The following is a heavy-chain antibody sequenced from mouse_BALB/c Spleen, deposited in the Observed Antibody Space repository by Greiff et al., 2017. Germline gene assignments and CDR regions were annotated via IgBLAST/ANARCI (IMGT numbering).Heavy chain of an antibody. D-gene: IGHD2-4*01. J-gene: IGHJ4*01. CDR2: IDPYYGGT. CDR1: GYSFTGYN. CDR3: SRRVDYEGDYAMDY. V-gene: IGHV1-39*01. Sequence: VQLQQSGPELVKPGASVKISCKASGYSFTGYNMNWVKQSNGKSLEWIGNIDPYYGGTSYNQKFKGKATLTVDKSSSTAYMQLKSLTSEDSAVYYCSRRVDYEGDYAMDYWGQGTSVTVSS.